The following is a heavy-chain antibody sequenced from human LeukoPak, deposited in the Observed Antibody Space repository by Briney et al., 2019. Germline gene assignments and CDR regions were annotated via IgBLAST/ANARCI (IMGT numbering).Heavy chain of an antibody. V-gene: IGHV4-59*08. CDR3: ASAVAGTRWFDY. CDR1: GGSISSYY. J-gene: IGHJ4*02. CDR2: IYYSGST. Sequence: PSETLSLTCTVSGGSISSYYWSWIRQPPGKGLEWIGYIYYSGSTNYNPSLKSRVTISVDTSKNQFSLKLSSVTAADTAVYYCASAVAGTRWFDYWGQGTLVTVSS. D-gene: IGHD6-19*01.